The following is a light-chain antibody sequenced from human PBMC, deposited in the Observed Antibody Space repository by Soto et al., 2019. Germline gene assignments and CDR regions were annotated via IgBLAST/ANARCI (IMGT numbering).Light chain of an antibody. CDR2: AAS. J-gene: IGKJ5*01. CDR1: QSISNY. Sequence: DIQMTQSPSSLSASVGDRVTITCRASQSISNYLNWYQQKPGKAPNLLIFAASTLQSGVPSRFSGSGSGTDFTLTISTLQPEDFATYYRQQIYSPPITFGQGTRLDIK. CDR3: QQIYSPPIT. V-gene: IGKV1-39*01.